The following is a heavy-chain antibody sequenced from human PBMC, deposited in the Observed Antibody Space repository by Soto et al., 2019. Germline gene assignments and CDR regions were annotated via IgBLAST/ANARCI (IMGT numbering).Heavy chain of an antibody. Sequence: ASVKVSCKASGYTFTSYDINWVRQATGQGLEWMGWMNPNSGNTGYAQKFQGRVTMTRNTSISTAYMELSSLRSEDTAVYYCARGGYARGDFDYWCQGPLVTVSS. CDR2: MNPNSGNT. J-gene: IGHJ4*02. CDR3: ARGGYARGDFDY. D-gene: IGHD5-12*01. CDR1: GYTFTSYD. V-gene: IGHV1-8*01.